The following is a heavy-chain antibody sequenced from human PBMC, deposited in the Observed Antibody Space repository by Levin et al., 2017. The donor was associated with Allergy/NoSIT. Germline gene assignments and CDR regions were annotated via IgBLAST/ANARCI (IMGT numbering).Heavy chain of an antibody. D-gene: IGHD3-10*01. CDR3: AREGRGSGGTYYFDY. Sequence: PGGSLRLSCAASGFTFSSYGMHWVRQAPGKGLEWVAVIWYDGSNKYYADSVKGRFTISRDNSKNTLYLQMNSLRAEDTAVYYCAREGRGSGGTYYFDYWGQGTLVTVSS. V-gene: IGHV3-33*01. CDR2: IWYDGSNK. CDR1: GFTFSSYG. J-gene: IGHJ4*02.